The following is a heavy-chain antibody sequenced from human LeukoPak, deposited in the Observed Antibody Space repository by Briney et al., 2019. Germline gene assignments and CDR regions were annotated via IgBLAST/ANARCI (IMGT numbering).Heavy chain of an antibody. D-gene: IGHD3-3*01. Sequence: GGSLRLSCAASGFTFSSYWMSWLRQAPGKGLEWVANIKQDGSEKYYVDSVKGRLTISRDNAKNSLYLQMNSLRAEDTAVYYCASGYYDFWSGYSHSYYFDYWGQGTLVTVSP. V-gene: IGHV3-7*01. CDR3: ASGYYDFWSGYSHSYYFDY. CDR2: IKQDGSEK. CDR1: GFTFSSYW. J-gene: IGHJ4*02.